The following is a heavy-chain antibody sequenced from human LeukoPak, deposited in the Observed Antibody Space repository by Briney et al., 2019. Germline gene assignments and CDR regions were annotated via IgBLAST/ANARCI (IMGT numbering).Heavy chain of an antibody. Sequence: ASVKVSCKASGYTFTSYGISWVRQAPGQGLEWMGWISAYNGNTNYAQKLQGRVTMTTDTSTSTAYMELRSLRSDDTAVYYCAREESRGAGYSYGTDYWGQGTLVTVSS. CDR3: AREESRGAGYSYGTDY. CDR1: GYTFTSYG. D-gene: IGHD5-18*01. CDR2: ISAYNGNT. V-gene: IGHV1-18*01. J-gene: IGHJ4*02.